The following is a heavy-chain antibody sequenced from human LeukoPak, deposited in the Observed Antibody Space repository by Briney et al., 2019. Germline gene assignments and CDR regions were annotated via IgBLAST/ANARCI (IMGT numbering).Heavy chain of an antibody. Sequence: PSETLSLTCAVYGGSFSGYYWSWIRQPPGKGLEWIGEINHSGSTNYNPSLKSRVTISVDTSKNQFSLKLSSVTAADTAVYYCADYPLVATKGTMVRGASVYWGQGTLVTVSS. CDR2: INHSGST. V-gene: IGHV4-34*01. D-gene: IGHD3-10*01. CDR3: ADYPLVATKGTMVRGASVY. J-gene: IGHJ4*02. CDR1: GGSFSGYY.